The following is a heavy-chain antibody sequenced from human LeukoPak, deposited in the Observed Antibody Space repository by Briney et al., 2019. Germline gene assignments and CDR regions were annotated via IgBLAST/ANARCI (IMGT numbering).Heavy chain of an antibody. D-gene: IGHD3-10*01. J-gene: IGHJ4*02. Sequence: GGSLRLSCAASGFTFSSYAMSWVRQAPGKGLEWVSAISGSGGSTYYADSVKGRFTTSRDNSKNTLYLQMNSLRAEDTAVYYCAMTARVYYGSGSYHDYWGQGTLVTVSS. CDR2: ISGSGGST. CDR1: GFTFSSYA. V-gene: IGHV3-23*01. CDR3: AMTARVYYGSGSYHDY.